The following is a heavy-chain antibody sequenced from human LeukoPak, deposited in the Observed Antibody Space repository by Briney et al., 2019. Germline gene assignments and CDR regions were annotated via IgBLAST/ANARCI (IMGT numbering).Heavy chain of an antibody. Sequence: GRSLRLSCAASGFTFSSYGMHWVRQAPGKGLEWVAVISYDGSNKHYADSVKGRFTISRDTSKNTLYLQMNSLRAEDTAVYYCARWSRGYDLLLDYWGQGTLVTVSS. V-gene: IGHV3-30*03. CDR3: ARWSRGYDLLLDY. CDR1: GFTFSSYG. D-gene: IGHD5-12*01. J-gene: IGHJ4*02. CDR2: ISYDGSNK.